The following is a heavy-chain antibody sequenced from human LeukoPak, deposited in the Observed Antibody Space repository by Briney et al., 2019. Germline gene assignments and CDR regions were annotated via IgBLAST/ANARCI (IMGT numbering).Heavy chain of an antibody. V-gene: IGHV3-23*01. CDR2: ISGSGGST. D-gene: IGHD6-6*01. CDR3: AKDLYSSLN. CDR1: GFIFSSYA. Sequence: PGGSLRLSCAASGFIFSSYAMSWVRQAPGKGLEWVSGISGSGGSTYYAGSVKGRFTISRDNSKSTLYLQMNSLRAEDTAVYYCAKDLYSSLNWGQGTLVTVSS. J-gene: IGHJ4*02.